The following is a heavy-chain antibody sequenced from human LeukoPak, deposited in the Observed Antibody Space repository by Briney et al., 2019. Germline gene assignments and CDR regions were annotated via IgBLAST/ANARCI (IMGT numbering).Heavy chain of an antibody. D-gene: IGHD1-26*01. Sequence: PGGSLRLSCAASGFTFSSYGMHWVRQAPGKGLEWVAVISYDGSNKYYADSVKGRFTISRDNSKNTLYLQMNSLRAEDTAVYYCARDGGRVYSGSYAYYFDYWGQGTLVTVSS. CDR3: ARDGGRVYSGSYAYYFDY. J-gene: IGHJ4*02. CDR2: ISYDGSNK. CDR1: GFTFSSYG. V-gene: IGHV3-30*03.